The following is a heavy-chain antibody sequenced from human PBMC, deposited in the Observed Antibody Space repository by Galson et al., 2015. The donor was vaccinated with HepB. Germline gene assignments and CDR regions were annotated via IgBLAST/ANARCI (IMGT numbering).Heavy chain of an antibody. D-gene: IGHD6-19*01. J-gene: IGHJ3*02. V-gene: IGHV1-3*01. CDR1: GYTFTPYA. CDR2: INAGNGNT. Sequence: SVKVSCKASGYTFTPYAMHWVRQAPGQRPEWMAWINAGNGNTKSSQNFQGRVTISRDTSASTVYMELSSLTSEDTAVYYCAREFLGGRAVAGYDAFDTWGQGTMVTVSS. CDR3: AREFLGGRAVAGYDAFDT.